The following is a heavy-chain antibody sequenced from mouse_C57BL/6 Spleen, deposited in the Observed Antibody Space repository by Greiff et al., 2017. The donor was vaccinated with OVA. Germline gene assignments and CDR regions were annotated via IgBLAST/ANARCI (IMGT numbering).Heavy chain of an antibody. CDR3: TRYRQLSLGAMDY. Sequence: VKLQESGAELVRPGASVTLSCKASGYTFTDYEMHWVKQTPVHGLEWIGAIDPETGGTAYNQKFKGKAILTADKSSSTAYMELRSLTSEDSAVYYCTRYRQLSLGAMDYWGQGTSVTVSS. D-gene: IGHD3-2*02. CDR2: IDPETGGT. V-gene: IGHV1-15*01. CDR1: GYTFTDYE. J-gene: IGHJ4*01.